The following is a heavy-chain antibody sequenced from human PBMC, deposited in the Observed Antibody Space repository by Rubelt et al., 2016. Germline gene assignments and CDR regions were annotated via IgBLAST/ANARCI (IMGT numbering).Heavy chain of an antibody. J-gene: IGHJ4*02. D-gene: IGHD2-2*01. Sequence: QLQLQESGPGLVKPSETLSLTCTVSGGSISSSSYYWGWIRQPPGKGLEWIGEINHSGSTNYNPSLKSRVTISVDTSKNQFSLKLSSVTAADTAVYYCASRGFTNTYWGQGTLVTVSS. V-gene: IGHV4-39*07. CDR2: INHSGST. CDR3: ASRGFTNTY. CDR1: GGSISSSSYY.